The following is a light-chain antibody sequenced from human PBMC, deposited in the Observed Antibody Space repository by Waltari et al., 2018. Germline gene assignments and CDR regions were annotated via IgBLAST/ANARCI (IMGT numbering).Light chain of an antibody. V-gene: IGLV4-69*01. CDR2: LNSDGRH. Sequence: QLVLTQSPSASASLGASVKLTCTLSSRHSNYAIAWHQQQPKKGPRYLMKLNSDGRHTRGDGIPYRFSGSSSGAERFLTISRLQSEDEADYYCQTWDTDNHVVFGGGTKLIVL. J-gene: IGLJ2*01. CDR1: SRHSNYA. CDR3: QTWDTDNHVV.